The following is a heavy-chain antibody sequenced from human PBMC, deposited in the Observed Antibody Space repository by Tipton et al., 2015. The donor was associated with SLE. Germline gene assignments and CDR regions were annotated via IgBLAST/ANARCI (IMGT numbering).Heavy chain of an antibody. CDR2: IHHSGST. V-gene: IGHV4-34*01. D-gene: IGHD4-17*01. Sequence: GLVKPSETLSLTCAVYGGSFDDYYWTWIRQPPGKGLEWIGEIHHSGSTNSNPSLKSRVTISVDKSKNQFSLRLSSVTVADTAVYYCAKDYNHDNADYNWGQGTLVIVSS. CDR1: GGSFDDYY. J-gene: IGHJ4*02. CDR3: AKDYNHDNADYN.